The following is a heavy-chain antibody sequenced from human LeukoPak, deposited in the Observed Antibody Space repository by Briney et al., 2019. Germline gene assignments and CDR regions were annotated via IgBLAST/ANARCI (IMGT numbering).Heavy chain of an antibody. Sequence: GGSLRLSCAASGFTVSSNYMTWVRQAPGKGLEWVSVIYSGGTTYYADSVKGRFTISRDNSKNTLYLQMNSLRAEDTAVYYCARGSVVITDDWYFDLWGRGTLVTVSS. D-gene: IGHD3-22*01. CDR2: IYSGGTT. J-gene: IGHJ2*01. CDR1: GFTVSSNY. V-gene: IGHV3-66*01. CDR3: ARGSVVITDDWYFDL.